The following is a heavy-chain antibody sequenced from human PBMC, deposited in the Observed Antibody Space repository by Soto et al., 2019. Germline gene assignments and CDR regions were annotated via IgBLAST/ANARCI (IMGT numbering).Heavy chain of an antibody. CDR3: ARGMTTVTTFDY. CDR1: GGSISSGGYS. J-gene: IGHJ4*02. Sequence: SETLSLTCAVSGGSISSGGYSCSWIRQPPGKCLEWIGYIYHSGSTYYNPSLKSRVTISVDRSKNQFSLKLSSVTAADTAVYYCARGMTTVTTFDYWGQGTLVTVSS. D-gene: IGHD4-4*01. V-gene: IGHV4-30-2*01. CDR2: IYHSGST.